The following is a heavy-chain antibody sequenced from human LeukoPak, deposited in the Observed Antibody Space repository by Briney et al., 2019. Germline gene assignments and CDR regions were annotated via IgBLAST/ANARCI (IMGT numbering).Heavy chain of an antibody. V-gene: IGHV3-30*03. CDR2: ISYDGSNK. CDR1: GFIFSSFV. D-gene: IGHD6-19*01. Sequence: QPGRSLRLSCAASGFIFSSFVIHWVRQAPGKGLEWVAVISYDGSNKYYADSVKGRFTISRDNSKNTLYLQMNSLKAEDTAVYYCARGWQWLELSYYFDYWGQGTLVTVSS. J-gene: IGHJ4*02. CDR3: ARGWQWLELSYYFDY.